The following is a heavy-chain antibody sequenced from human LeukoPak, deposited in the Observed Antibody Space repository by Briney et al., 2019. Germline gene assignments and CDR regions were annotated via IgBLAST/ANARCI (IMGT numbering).Heavy chain of an antibody. V-gene: IGHV4-59*01. CDR1: GGSISSYY. J-gene: IGHJ4*02. D-gene: IGHD3-9*01. Sequence: SETLPLTCTVSGGSISSYYWSWIRQLPGKGLEWIGYIYYSGSTNYNPSLKSQVTISVDTSKNQFSLKLSSVTAADTAVYYCARGDILTGSYYFGYWGQGTLVTVSS. CDR2: IYYSGST. CDR3: ARGDILTGSYYFGY.